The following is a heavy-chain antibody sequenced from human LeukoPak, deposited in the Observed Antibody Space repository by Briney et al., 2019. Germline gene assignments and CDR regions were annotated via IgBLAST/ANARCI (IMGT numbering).Heavy chain of an antibody. Sequence: ASVKVSCKASGYTFTGYYMHWVRQAPGQGLEWMGRINPNSGGTNYAQKFQGRVTMTRDTSISTAYMELSRLRSDDTAVYYCARVGELYCSSTSCYLTHPLDYWGQGTLVTVSS. D-gene: IGHD2-2*01. V-gene: IGHV1-2*06. J-gene: IGHJ4*02. CDR3: ARVGELYCSSTSCYLTHPLDY. CDR2: INPNSGGT. CDR1: GYTFTGYY.